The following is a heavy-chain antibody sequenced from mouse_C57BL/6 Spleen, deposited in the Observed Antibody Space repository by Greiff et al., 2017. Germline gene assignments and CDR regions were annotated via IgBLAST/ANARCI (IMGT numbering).Heavy chain of an antibody. CDR1: GYAFSSSW. CDR2: IYPGDGDT. Sequence: QVQLQQSGPELVKPGASVKISCKASGYAFSSSWMNWVKQRPGKGLEWIGRIYPGDGDTNYNGKFKGKATLTADKSSSTAYMQLSSLTSEDSAVYVCARNWGEDYGVDYWGQGTSVTVSS. CDR3: ARNWGEDYGVDY. D-gene: IGHD4-1*01. J-gene: IGHJ4*01. V-gene: IGHV1-82*01.